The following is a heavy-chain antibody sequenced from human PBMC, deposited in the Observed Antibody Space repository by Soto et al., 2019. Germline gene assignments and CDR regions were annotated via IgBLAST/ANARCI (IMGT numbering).Heavy chain of an antibody. D-gene: IGHD2-8*01. CDR1: GFSVSDNY. J-gene: IGHJ5*02. Sequence: EVQLVESGGGLVQPGGSLRLSCAASGFSVSDNYMSWVRQAPGKGLEWISVIYSSGDTYYSDSVKGRLTISRDNSRNTLDLQINDLRVEDTAIYYCARDQGYGRGVSFDPWGQGIPVTVSS. CDR2: IYSSGDT. V-gene: IGHV3-66*01. CDR3: ARDQGYGRGVSFDP.